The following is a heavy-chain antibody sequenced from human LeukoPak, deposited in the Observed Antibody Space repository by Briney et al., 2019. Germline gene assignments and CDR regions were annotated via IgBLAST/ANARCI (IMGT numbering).Heavy chain of an antibody. J-gene: IGHJ4*02. D-gene: IGHD3-22*01. V-gene: IGHV1-18*01. Sequence: ASVKVSCKASGYTFTSYGISWVRQAPGQGLEWMGWISAYNGNTNYAQKLQGRVTMTTDTSTSTAYMELRSLRSDDTAVYYCARDLHYDDSSGYYIFDYWGQGTLVTVSS. CDR1: GYTFTSYG. CDR3: ARDLHYDDSSGYYIFDY. CDR2: ISAYNGNT.